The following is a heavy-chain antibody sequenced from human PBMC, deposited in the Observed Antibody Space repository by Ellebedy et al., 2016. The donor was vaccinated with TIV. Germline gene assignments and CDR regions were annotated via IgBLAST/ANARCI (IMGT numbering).Heavy chain of an antibody. D-gene: IGHD3-3*01. CDR2: IYYSGST. V-gene: IGHV4-39*07. Sequence: MPSETLSLTCTVSGGSISSSSYYWGWIRQPPGKGLEWIGSIYYSGSTNYNPSLKSRVTISVDTSKNQFSLKLSSVTAADTAVYYCARADYQYYDFWSGYYSPSPGGMDVWGQGTTVTVSS. J-gene: IGHJ6*02. CDR1: GGSISSSSYY. CDR3: ARADYQYYDFWSGYYSPSPGGMDV.